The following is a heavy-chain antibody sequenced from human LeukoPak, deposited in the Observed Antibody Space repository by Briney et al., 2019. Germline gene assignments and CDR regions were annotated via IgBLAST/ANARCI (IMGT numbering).Heavy chain of an antibody. Sequence: GGSLRPSCVASGFTFSHYAMSWVRQAPGKGLEWVASVSENGDGTMYPDSVKGRFTISRDNSRKTVLLEVNSLRVEDAATYYCARGWTTFHYWGQGALVTVSS. V-gene: IGHV3-23*01. CDR2: VSENGDGT. J-gene: IGHJ4*02. D-gene: IGHD1-1*01. CDR3: ARGWTTFHY. CDR1: GFTFSHYA.